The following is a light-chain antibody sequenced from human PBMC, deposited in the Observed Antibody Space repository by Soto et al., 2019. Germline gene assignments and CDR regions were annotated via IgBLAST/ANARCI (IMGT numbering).Light chain of an antibody. CDR3: AAWDDSLNGVV. J-gene: IGLJ2*01. V-gene: IGLV1-44*01. Sequence: QSVLTQPPSVSGAPGQKVTISCTGSSSNIGAGYDVHWYQQLPGTAPKLLIYSNNRRPSGVPDRFSGSKSGTSASLAISGLQSEDEADYYCAAWDDSLNGVVFGGGTKLTVL. CDR2: SNN. CDR1: SSNIGAGYD.